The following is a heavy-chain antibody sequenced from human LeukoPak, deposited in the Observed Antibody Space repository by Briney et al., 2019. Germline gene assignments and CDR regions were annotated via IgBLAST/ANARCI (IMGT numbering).Heavy chain of an antibody. J-gene: IGHJ4*02. CDR3: ARASIAAPLEY. CDR2: ISGSGGST. Sequence: GGSLRLSCAASGLTFSSYAMSWVRQAPGKGLEWVSAISGSGGSTYYADSVKGRFTISRDNSKNTLYLQMNSLRAEDTAVYYCARASIAAPLEYWGQGTLVTVSS. V-gene: IGHV3-23*01. D-gene: IGHD6-6*01. CDR1: GLTFSSYA.